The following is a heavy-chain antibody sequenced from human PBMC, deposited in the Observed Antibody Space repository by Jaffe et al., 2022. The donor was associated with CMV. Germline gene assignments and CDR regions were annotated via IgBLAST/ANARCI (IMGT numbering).Heavy chain of an antibody. J-gene: IGHJ2*01. Sequence: QVQLVQSGAEVKKPGASVKVSCKASGYTFTSYYMHWVRQAPGQGLEWMGIINPSGGSTSYAQKFQGRVTMTRDTSTSTVYMELSSLRSEDTAVYYCARDGRAYAMEWYFDLWGRGTLVTVSS. CDR2: INPSGGST. CDR1: GYTFTSYY. V-gene: IGHV1-46*01. D-gene: IGHD2-8*01. CDR3: ARDGRAYAMEWYFDL.